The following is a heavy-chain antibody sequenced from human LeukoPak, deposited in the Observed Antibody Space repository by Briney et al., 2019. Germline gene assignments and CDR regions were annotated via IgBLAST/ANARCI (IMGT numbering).Heavy chain of an antibody. D-gene: IGHD3-22*01. CDR1: GGTFSSYA. Sequence: GASVKVSCKASGGTFSSYAISWVRQAPGQGLEWMGGIIPIFGTANYAQKFQGRVTITADESTSTAYMELSSLRSEDTAVYYCARPITMIVEPSDAFDIWGQGTMVTVSS. CDR3: ARPITMIVEPSDAFDI. J-gene: IGHJ3*02. CDR2: IIPIFGTA. V-gene: IGHV1-69*13.